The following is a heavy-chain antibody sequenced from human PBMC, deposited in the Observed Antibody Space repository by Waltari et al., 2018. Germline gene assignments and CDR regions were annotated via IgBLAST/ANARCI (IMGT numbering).Heavy chain of an antibody. D-gene: IGHD3-10*01. CDR1: VVSAPRYGPA. V-gene: IGHV6-1*01. CDR2: AYYRSKWSN. J-gene: IGHJ3*02. CDR3: ASGRDSAFDI. Sequence: QVQLQQSGPGLVKPSQTLSLTCAISVVSAPRYGPAWNWIRQSPSRGLEWLGRAYYRSKWSNDYAVSVKSRITINPDTSKNQFSLQLHSVTPDDTAVYYCASGRDSAFDIWGQGTIVTVSS.